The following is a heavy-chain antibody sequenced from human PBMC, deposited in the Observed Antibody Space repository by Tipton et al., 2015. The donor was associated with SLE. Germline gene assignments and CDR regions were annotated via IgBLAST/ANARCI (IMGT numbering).Heavy chain of an antibody. J-gene: IGHJ4*02. CDR2: TYYRSKWYN. V-gene: IGHV6-1*01. D-gene: IGHD4-17*01. CDR1: GDSVSSNTAA. CDR3: ARVEGYGDYAGYFDY. Sequence: GLVKPSQTLSLTCAISGDSVSSNTAAWNWIRQSPSRGLEWLGRTYYRSKWYNDYALSVKSRITIIPDTSKNQFSLQLNSVTPEDTAVYYCARVEGYGDYAGYFDYWGQGTLVTVSS.